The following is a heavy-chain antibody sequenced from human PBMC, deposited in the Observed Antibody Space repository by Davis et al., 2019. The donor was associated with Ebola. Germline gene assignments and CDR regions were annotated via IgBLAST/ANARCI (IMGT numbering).Heavy chain of an antibody. Sequence: GESLKISCAASGFTFSDYYMSWIRQAPGKGLEWVSYISSSSSYTNYADSVKGRFTISRDNAKNSLYLQMNSLRAEDTAVYYCARDRSGYSYGIFDYWGQGTLVTVSS. J-gene: IGHJ4*02. D-gene: IGHD5-18*01. V-gene: IGHV3-11*06. CDR1: GFTFSDYY. CDR2: ISSSSSYT. CDR3: ARDRSGYSYGIFDY.